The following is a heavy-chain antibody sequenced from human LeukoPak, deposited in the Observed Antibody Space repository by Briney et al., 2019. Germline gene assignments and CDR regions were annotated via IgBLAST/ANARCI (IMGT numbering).Heavy chain of an antibody. J-gene: IGHJ4*02. CDR3: VTSFDYSDFY. D-gene: IGHD4-11*01. Sequence: ASVMVSCKASGYTFTNFYIHWVRQAPGQGLEWMGRINPDTGGTNFAQKFQDRVTVTRDTSISTAFLELSSLTSGDAAVYYCVTSFDYSDFYWGQGTLVIVS. CDR1: GYTFTNFY. CDR2: INPDTGGT. V-gene: IGHV1-2*06.